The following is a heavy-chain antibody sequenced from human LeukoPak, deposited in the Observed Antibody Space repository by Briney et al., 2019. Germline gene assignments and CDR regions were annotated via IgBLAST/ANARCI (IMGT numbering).Heavy chain of an antibody. CDR2: ISSSSSYI. V-gene: IGHV3-21*01. J-gene: IGHJ4*02. CDR3: ARDSMIVVVIRPLDY. CDR1: GFTFSSYS. D-gene: IGHD3-22*01. Sequence: GGSLRLSCAASGFTFSSYSMNWVRQAPGKGLEWVSSISSSSSYIYYADSVKCRFTISRDNAKNSLYLQMNSLRAEDTAVYYCARDSMIVVVIRPLDYWGQGTLVTVSS.